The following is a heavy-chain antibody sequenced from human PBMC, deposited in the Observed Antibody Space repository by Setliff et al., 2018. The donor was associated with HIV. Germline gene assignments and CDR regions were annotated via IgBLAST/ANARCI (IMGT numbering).Heavy chain of an antibody. CDR2: IYSSGST. D-gene: IGHD3-9*01. CDR1: GGSISSSSYY. V-gene: IGHV4-39*07. Sequence: PSETLSLTCTVSGGSISSSSYYWGWIRQPPGKGLEWIGSIYSSGSTYYNPSLKSRVTMSVDTSKNQFSLKLNSVTAADTAVYYCARRESYYDILKGRAFDGFDIWGQGTMVTVSS. J-gene: IGHJ3*02. CDR3: ARRESYYDILKGRAFDGFDI.